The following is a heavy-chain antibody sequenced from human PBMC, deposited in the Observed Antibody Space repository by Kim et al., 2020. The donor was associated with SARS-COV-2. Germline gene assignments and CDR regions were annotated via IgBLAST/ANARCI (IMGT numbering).Heavy chain of an antibody. V-gene: IGHV3-23*01. Sequence: GGSLRLSCAASGFTFSSYAMSWVRQAPGKGLEWVSAISGSGGSTYYADSVKGRFTISRDNSKNTLYLQMNSLRAEDTAVYYCAKGTVLLYYDYYYMDVWGKGTTVTVSS. J-gene: IGHJ6*03. CDR1: GFTFSSYA. CDR3: AKGTVLLYYDYYYMDV. D-gene: IGHD4-17*01. CDR2: ISGSGGST.